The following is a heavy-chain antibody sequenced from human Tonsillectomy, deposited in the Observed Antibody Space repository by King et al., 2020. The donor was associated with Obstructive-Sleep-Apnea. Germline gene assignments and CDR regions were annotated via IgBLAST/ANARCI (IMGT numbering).Heavy chain of an antibody. CDR3: ARYCSGGSCSHHNWFDP. CDR1: GYTFTSYG. J-gene: IGHJ5*02. CDR2: ISAYNGNT. D-gene: IGHD2-15*01. V-gene: IGHV1-18*04. Sequence: VQLVESGAEVKKPGASVKVSCKASGYTFTSYGISWVRQAPGQGLEWMGWISAYNGNTNYPQKLQGRVTMTTDTSTSTAYMELRSLRSDDTAVYYCARYCSGGSCSHHNWFDPWGQGTLVTVSS.